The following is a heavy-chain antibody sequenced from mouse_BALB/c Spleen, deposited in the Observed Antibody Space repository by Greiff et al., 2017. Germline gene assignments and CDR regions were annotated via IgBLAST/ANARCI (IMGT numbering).Heavy chain of an antibody. J-gene: IGHJ3*01. CDR1: GYSITSDYA. Sequence: EVHLVESGPGLVKPSQSLSLTCTVTGYSITSDYAWNWIRQFPGNKLEWMGYISYSGSTSYNPSLKSRISITRDTSKNQFFLQLNSVTTEDTATYYCARSLYGSSPWFACWGQGTLVTVSA. CDR2: ISYSGST. D-gene: IGHD1-1*01. CDR3: ARSLYGSSPWFAC. V-gene: IGHV3-2*02.